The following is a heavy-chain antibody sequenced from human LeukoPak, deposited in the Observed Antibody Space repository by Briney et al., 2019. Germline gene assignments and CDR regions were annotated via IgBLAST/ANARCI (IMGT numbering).Heavy chain of an antibody. CDR2: IYTSGST. J-gene: IGHJ4*02. V-gene: IGHV4-4*07. Sequence: PSETLSLTCTVSGGSISSYYWSWIRQPAGKGLEWIGRIYTSGSTNYNPSLKSRVTMSVDTSKNQFSLKLSSVTAADTAVYYCARLRRDGHNLAPLFDYWGQGTLVTVSS. CDR3: ARLRRDGHNLAPLFDY. CDR1: GGSISSYY. D-gene: IGHD5-24*01.